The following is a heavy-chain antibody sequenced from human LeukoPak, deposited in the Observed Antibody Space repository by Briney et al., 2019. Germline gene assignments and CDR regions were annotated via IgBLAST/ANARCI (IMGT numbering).Heavy chain of an antibody. CDR2: INPNSDGR. CDR3: ARTPMGGHFYMDV. Sequence: ASVTVSCKASGYTFSDYYIHWVRQAPGQGLEWMGWINPNSDGRNYAQKFQGRVTMTWDTSMSTAYMALSSLTSDDTAVFFCARTPMGGHFYMDVWGKGTAVIVSS. CDR1: GYTFSDYY. V-gene: IGHV1-2*02. D-gene: IGHD1-26*01. J-gene: IGHJ6*03.